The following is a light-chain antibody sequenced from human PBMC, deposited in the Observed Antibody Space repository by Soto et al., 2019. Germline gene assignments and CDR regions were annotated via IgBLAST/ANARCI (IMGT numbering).Light chain of an antibody. CDR1: QSISSY. J-gene: IGKJ4*01. Sequence: QMTQSPSSLSASVGDRVTITCRASQSISSYLNWYQQKPGKAPKLLIYAASSLQSGVPSRFSGSGSGTDFTLTISSLQPEDFATYYCQQSYSTPLTFGGGTKVEIK. CDR2: AAS. V-gene: IGKV1-39*01. CDR3: QQSYSTPLT.